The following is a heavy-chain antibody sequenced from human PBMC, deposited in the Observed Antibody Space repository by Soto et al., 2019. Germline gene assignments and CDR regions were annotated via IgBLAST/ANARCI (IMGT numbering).Heavy chain of an antibody. D-gene: IGHD3-9*01. Sequence: QVQLVQSGAEVKKPGASVKVSCKASGYTFTSYDINWVRQATGQGLEWMGWMNPNSVNTGYAQKFQGRVTMTRNTSISTAYMELSSRRSEDTAVYYCARGHFDILTGYYVYFDLWGRGTLVTVSS. CDR3: ARGHFDILTGYYVYFDL. CDR1: GYTFTSYD. J-gene: IGHJ2*01. V-gene: IGHV1-8*01. CDR2: MNPNSVNT.